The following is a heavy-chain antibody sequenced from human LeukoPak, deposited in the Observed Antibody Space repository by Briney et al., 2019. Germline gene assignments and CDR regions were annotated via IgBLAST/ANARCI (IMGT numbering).Heavy chain of an antibody. CDR3: ARSMYYYGSGIDP. D-gene: IGHD3-10*01. CDR2: ISSGSTYM. CDR1: GVTFRSDT. V-gene: IGHV3-21*01. J-gene: IGHJ5*02. Sequence: GGSLRLSCAASGVTFRSDTLNWVRQAPGKGLEWVSSISSGSTYMYYADSVKGRFTISRDNAKNSLYLQMNSLRAEDTAVYYCARSMYYYGSGIDPWGQGTLVTVSS.